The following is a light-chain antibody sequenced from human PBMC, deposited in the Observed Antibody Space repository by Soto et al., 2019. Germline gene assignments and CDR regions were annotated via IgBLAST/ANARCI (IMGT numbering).Light chain of an antibody. J-gene: IGKJ4*01. CDR3: QQYVNALT. CDR2: DAS. V-gene: IGKV1-33*01. Sequence: DIQMTQSPSSLSASAGDRLTITCQASQDISNHLNWYQQKAGKAPKLLSNDASNLETGVQSRFSGSGSGTDFTLTISSLQPEDIATYYCQQYVNALTFGGGTKVEI. CDR1: QDISNH.